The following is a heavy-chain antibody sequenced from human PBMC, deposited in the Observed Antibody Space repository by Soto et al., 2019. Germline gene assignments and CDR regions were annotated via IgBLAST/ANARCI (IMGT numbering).Heavy chain of an antibody. D-gene: IGHD3-22*01. J-gene: IGHJ6*02. Sequence: QVQLVQSGAEVKKPGSSVKVSCKVSAGTFRSYAITWVRQAPGQGLEWMGGIIPMFGPADYAQKFQGRVTITEDESTSTGYMELSNLKSEDTAMYYCARDRVVRGYSYYYHGLDAWGQGTTVTVSS. CDR2: IIPMFGPA. CDR3: ARDRVVRGYSYYYHGLDA. V-gene: IGHV1-69*12. CDR1: AGTFRSYA.